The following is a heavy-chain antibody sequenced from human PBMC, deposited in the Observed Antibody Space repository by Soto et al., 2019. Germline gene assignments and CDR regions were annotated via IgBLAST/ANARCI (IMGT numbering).Heavy chain of an antibody. J-gene: IGHJ6*02. V-gene: IGHV3-30*18. CDR2: ISYDGNIK. Sequence: PGGSLRLSCAASGFTLRRSAMHWVRQAPGKGLDWVATISYDGNIKFYADSVKGRFTLSRDNSKNTLFLQMKAVRAEDTAVYYCAKDGGYGYILGRFDYGMDVWGQGTTVTVSS. CDR3: AKDGGYGYILGRFDYGMDV. CDR1: GFTLRRSA. D-gene: IGHD5-18*01.